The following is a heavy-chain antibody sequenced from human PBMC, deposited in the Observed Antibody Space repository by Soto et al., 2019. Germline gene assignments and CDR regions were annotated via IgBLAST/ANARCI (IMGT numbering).Heavy chain of an antibody. CDR2: IIPILGIA. J-gene: IGHJ4*02. CDR3: AREHSSSGFD. D-gene: IGHD6-19*01. Sequence: QVQLVQSGAEVKKPGSSVKVSCKASGGTFSSYTISWVRQAPGQGLEWMGRIIPILGIANYAQRIQGRVTITADKSTSTAYMELSSVRSEDTAVYYCAREHSSSGFDWGQGTLVTVSS. CDR1: GGTFSSYT. V-gene: IGHV1-69*08.